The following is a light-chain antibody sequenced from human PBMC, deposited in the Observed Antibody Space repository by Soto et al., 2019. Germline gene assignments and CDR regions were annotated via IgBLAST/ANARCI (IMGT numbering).Light chain of an antibody. CDR1: QSVTNNF. V-gene: IGKV3-20*01. CDR3: QQYGTPLFT. CDR2: GAS. J-gene: IGKJ3*01. Sequence: IVLTQSPGTLSLSPGERATLSCGASQSVTNNFLAWYQQKPGQAPRLLIYGASSRATGVPDRFSGSGSGTDFTLTISRLERGDFAVYYCQQYGTPLFTFVPGTKVDIK.